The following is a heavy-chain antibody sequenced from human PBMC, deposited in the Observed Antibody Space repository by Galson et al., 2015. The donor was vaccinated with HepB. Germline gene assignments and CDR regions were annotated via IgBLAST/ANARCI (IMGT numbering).Heavy chain of an antibody. J-gene: IGHJ4*02. CDR3: TRDSNLNTDRDGTDY. CDR2: INPNSGGT. Sequence: SVKVSCKAFKYTFTDYSMHWVRQAPGQGLEWMGWINPNSGGTNYAQKFQGRVTMTRDTSISTAYMELSRLRFDDTAVYYCTRDSNLNTDRDGTDYWGQGTLVTVSS. V-gene: IGHV1-2*02. CDR1: KYTFTDYS. D-gene: IGHD5-24*01.